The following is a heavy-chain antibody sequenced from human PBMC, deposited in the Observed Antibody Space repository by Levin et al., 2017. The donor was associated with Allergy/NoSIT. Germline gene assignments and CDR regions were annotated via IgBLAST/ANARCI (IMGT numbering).Heavy chain of an antibody. CDR2: IWSDGSTK. CDR3: ATDKGASPFDY. J-gene: IGHJ4*02. CDR1: GFSFRAYG. V-gene: IGHV3-33*01. Sequence: LSLPCAASGFSFRAYGMHWVRQAPGKGLDWVAVIWSDGSTKKYAGSVEGRFTISRDNSNNILYLQMNNLRAEDTAVYYCATDKGASPFDYWGQGTLVTVSS.